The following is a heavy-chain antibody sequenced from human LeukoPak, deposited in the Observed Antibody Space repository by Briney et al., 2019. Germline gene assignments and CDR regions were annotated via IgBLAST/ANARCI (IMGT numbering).Heavy chain of an antibody. D-gene: IGHD2-2*02. CDR3: ARDGRACSSTSCYTLGRFDP. V-gene: IGHV1-2*06. CDR1: GYTFTGYY. J-gene: IGHJ5*02. Sequence: ASVKVSCKASGYTFTGYYMHWVRQAPGQGLEWMGRINPNSGGTNYAQKFQGRVTMTRDTSISTAYMELSRLRSDDTAVYYCARDGRACSSTSCYTLGRFDPWGQGTLVTVSS. CDR2: INPNSGGT.